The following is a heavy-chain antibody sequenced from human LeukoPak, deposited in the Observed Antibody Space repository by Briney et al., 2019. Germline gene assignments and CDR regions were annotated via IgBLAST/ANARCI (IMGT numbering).Heavy chain of an antibody. Sequence: GGSLRLSCAASGFTVSSNYMSWVRQAPGKGLEWVSSISSSSSYIYYADSVKGRFTISRDNAKNSLYLQMNSLRAEDTAVYYCARVVTAHMDVWGQGTTVTVSS. D-gene: IGHD2-21*02. J-gene: IGHJ6*02. V-gene: IGHV3-21*01. CDR2: ISSSSSYI. CDR3: ARVVTAHMDV. CDR1: GFTVSSNY.